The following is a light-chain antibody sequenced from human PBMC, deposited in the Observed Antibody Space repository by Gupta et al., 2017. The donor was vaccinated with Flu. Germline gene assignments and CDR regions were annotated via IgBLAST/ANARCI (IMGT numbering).Light chain of an antibody. Sequence: SGLEDNNMYWYQQVPGLAPRLLIYRDAVRPSGIPDRFSASKSGASASLVISGLRSEDEADYYCAAWADSLRSWVFGGGTKLTIL. V-gene: IGLV1-47*01. CDR3: AAWADSLRSWV. CDR1: SGLEDNN. J-gene: IGLJ3*02. CDR2: RDA.